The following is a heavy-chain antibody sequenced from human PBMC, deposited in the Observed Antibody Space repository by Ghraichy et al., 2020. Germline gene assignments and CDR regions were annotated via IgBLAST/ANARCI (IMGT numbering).Heavy chain of an antibody. D-gene: IGHD3-22*01. V-gene: IGHV3-23*01. CDR1: GFTFSSYA. CDR3: AKGPSYYDSSGYYY. CDR2: ISGSGGST. J-gene: IGHJ4*02. Sequence: GGSLRLSCAASGFTFSSYAMSWVRQAPGKGLEWVSAISGSGGSTYYADSVKGRFTISRDNSKNTLYLQMNSLRAEDTAVYYCAKGPSYYDSSGYYYYGQGTLVTVSS.